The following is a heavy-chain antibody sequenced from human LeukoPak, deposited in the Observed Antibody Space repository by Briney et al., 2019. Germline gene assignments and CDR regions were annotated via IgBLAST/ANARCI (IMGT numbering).Heavy chain of an antibody. CDR2: IYDYSGST. D-gene: IGHD3-22*01. V-gene: IGHV4-31*03. CDR1: GVATRSGDYY. Sequence: SETLSLTCNVSGVATRSGDYYWSWIRQHPGKVLEWIGFIYDYSGSTYYKPSLKSRVTISVDTSKNQFSLKLSSVTAADTAVYYCARAPHYDSSGYNYDMYYFDYWGQGTLVTVSS. J-gene: IGHJ4*02. CDR3: ARAPHYDSSGYNYDMYYFDY.